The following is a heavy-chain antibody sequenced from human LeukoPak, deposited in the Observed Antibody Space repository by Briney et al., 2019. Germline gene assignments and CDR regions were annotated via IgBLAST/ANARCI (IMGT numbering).Heavy chain of an antibody. V-gene: IGHV4-4*02. CDR2: IYHSGST. J-gene: IGHJ6*02. D-gene: IGHD3-10*01. CDR1: GGSISSSNW. Sequence: SETLSLTCAVSGGSISSSNWWSWVRQPPGKGLEWIGEIYHSGSTNYNPSLKSRVTISVDKSKNQFSLKLSSVTAADTAVYYCARGRSYYYGSGSYYPAFYFGMDVWGQGTTVTVSS. CDR3: ARGRSYYYGSGSYYPAFYFGMDV.